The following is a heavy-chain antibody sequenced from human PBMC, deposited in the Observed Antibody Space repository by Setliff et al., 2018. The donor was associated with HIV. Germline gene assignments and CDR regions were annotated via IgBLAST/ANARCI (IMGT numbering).Heavy chain of an antibody. D-gene: IGHD2-2*01. CDR3: ARWFSNSWAFCY. CDR2: IKQDGSEK. Sequence: GGSLRLSCAASGFTFSTYWMSWVSQAPGKGLEWVANIKQDGSEKNYLDSVKGRFPISRDNAKNSLYLQMNSLRVEDMAVYYCARWFSNSWAFCYWGQGTLVSVSS. J-gene: IGHJ4*02. CDR1: GFTFSTYW. V-gene: IGHV3-7*05.